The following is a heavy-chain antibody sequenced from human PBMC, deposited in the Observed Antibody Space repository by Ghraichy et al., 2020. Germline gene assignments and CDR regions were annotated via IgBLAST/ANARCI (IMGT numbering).Heavy chain of an antibody. V-gene: IGHV1-2*02. Sequence: ASVKVSCKASGYTFTGYYMHWVRQAPGQGLEWMGWINPNSGGTNYAQKFQGRVTMTRDTSISTAYMELSRLRSDDTAVYYCARDLGGGNTFDYWGQGTLVTVSS. D-gene: IGHD4-23*01. CDR2: INPNSGGT. CDR1: GYTFTGYY. CDR3: ARDLGGGNTFDY. J-gene: IGHJ4*02.